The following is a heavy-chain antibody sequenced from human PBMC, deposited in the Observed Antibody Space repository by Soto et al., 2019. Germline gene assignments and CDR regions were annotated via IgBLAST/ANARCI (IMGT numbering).Heavy chain of an antibody. Sequence: ASVKVSCKASGYTFTSYDINWVRQATGQGLEWKGWMNPNSGNTGYAQKFQGRVTMTRNTSISTAYMELSSLRSEDTAVYYCARPMVRGTGPDAFDIWGQGTMVTVSS. CDR1: GYTFTSYD. J-gene: IGHJ3*02. V-gene: IGHV1-8*01. CDR2: MNPNSGNT. D-gene: IGHD3-10*01. CDR3: ARPMVRGTGPDAFDI.